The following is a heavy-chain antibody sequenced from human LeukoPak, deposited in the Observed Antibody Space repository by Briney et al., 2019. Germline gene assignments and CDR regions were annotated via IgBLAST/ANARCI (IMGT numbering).Heavy chain of an antibody. CDR3: ARVSCSSTSCPTGAFDI. D-gene: IGHD2-2*01. V-gene: IGHV4-59*01. J-gene: IGHJ3*02. CDR1: GGSISSYY. CDR2: IYYSGST. Sequence: SETLSLTCTVSGGSISSYYWSWIRQPPGKGLEWIGYIYYSGSTNYNPSLKSRVTISVDTSKNQFSLKLSSVTAADTAVYYCARVSCSSTSCPTGAFDIWGQGTMVTVSS.